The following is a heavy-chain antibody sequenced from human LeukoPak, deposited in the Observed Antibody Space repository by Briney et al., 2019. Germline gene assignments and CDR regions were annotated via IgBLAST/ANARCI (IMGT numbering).Heavy chain of an antibody. CDR3: ARTPDRGGFDY. CDR2: MSYSGRT. Sequence: SETLSLTCIVSGGSISDNYWSWIRQPPGKGLEHIGYMSYSGRTSYNPSLKSRVTISLDTSKNQFSLKLTSVTAADTAVYYCARTPDRGGFDYWGQGTLVTVSS. D-gene: IGHD3-10*01. J-gene: IGHJ4*02. V-gene: IGHV4-59*01. CDR1: GGSISDNY.